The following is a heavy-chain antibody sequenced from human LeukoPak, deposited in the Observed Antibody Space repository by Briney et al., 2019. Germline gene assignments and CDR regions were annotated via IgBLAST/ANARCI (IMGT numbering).Heavy chain of an antibody. CDR2: IIPIFGTA. CDR1: GGTFSSYA. CDR3: AEYAMRETFFGDY. J-gene: IGHJ4*02. Sequence: SVKVSCKASGGTFSSYAISWVRQAPGQGLEWMGGIIPIFGTANYAQKFRGRVTITADKSTRTAYMELSSLRVEDTALYYCAEYAMRETFFGDYWGQGTLVTVSS. V-gene: IGHV1-69*06. D-gene: IGHD3-3*01.